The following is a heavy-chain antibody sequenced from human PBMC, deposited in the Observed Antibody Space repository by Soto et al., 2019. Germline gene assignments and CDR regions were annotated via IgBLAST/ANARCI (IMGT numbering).Heavy chain of an antibody. J-gene: IGHJ6*02. CDR1: GGSISSSSYY. CDR2: IYYSGST. CDR3: ARLYGMDV. V-gene: IGHV4-39*01. Sequence: SETLSLTCTVSGGSISSSSYYWGWIRQPPGKGLEWIGSIYYSGSTYYNPSLKSRVTISVDTSKNQFSLKLSSVTAADTAVYYCARLYGMDVWGQGTTVTVSS.